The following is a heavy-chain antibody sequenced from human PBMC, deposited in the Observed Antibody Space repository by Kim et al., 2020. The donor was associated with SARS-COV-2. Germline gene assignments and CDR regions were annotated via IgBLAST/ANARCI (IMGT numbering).Heavy chain of an antibody. V-gene: IGHV1-46*01. J-gene: IGHJ6*02. D-gene: IGHD3-3*01. CDR3: ARDCTTFSERFLEWYGYYYYGMDV. Sequence: ASVKVSCKASGYTFTSYYMHWVRQAPGQGLEWMGIINPSGGSTSYAQKFQGRVTMTRDTSTSTVYMELSSLRSEDTAVYYCARDCTTFSERFLEWYGYYYYGMDVWGQGTTVTVSS. CDR2: INPSGGST. CDR1: GYTFTSYY.